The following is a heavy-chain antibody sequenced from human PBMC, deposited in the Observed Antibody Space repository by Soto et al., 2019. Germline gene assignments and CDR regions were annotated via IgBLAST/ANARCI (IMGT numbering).Heavy chain of an antibody. D-gene: IGHD6-13*01. V-gene: IGHV1-2*04. CDR3: ARDFHGSNFDY. CDR1: GYTFTGYY. J-gene: IGHJ4*02. Sequence: ASVKVSCKASGYTFTGYYMHWVRQAPGQGLEWMGWINPNSGGTNYAQKFQGWVTMTTDTSTSTAYMELRSLRSDDTAVYYCARDFHGSNFDYWGQGTLVTVSS. CDR2: INPNSGGT.